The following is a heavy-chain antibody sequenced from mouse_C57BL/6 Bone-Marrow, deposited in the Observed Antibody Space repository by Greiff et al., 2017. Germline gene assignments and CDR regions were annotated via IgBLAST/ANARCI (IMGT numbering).Heavy chain of an antibody. J-gene: IGHJ4*01. CDR1: GYAFSSYW. Sequence: QVQLKQSGAELVKPGASVKISCKASGYAFSSYWMNWVKQRPGKGLEWIGQIYPGDGDTNYNGKFKGKATLTADKSSSTAYMQLSSLTSEDSAVYFCARHGTIYYYAMDYWGQGTSVTVSS. CDR3: ARHGTIYYYAMDY. D-gene: IGHD2-12*01. V-gene: IGHV1-80*01. CDR2: IYPGDGDT.